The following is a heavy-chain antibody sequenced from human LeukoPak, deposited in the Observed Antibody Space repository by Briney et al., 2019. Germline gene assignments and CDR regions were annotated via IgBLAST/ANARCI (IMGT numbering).Heavy chain of an antibody. CDR2: ISTYNGNT. CDR3: ARAFAHVGGYFDY. V-gene: IGHV1-18*01. J-gene: IGHJ4*02. D-gene: IGHD2-15*01. Sequence: EASVKVSCKASGYAFTSYGISWVRQAPGQGLEWMGWISTYNGNTNYAQKLQGRVTMATDTSTSTAYMELRSLRSDDTAVYYCARAFAHVGGYFDYWGQGTLVTVSS. CDR1: GYAFTSYG.